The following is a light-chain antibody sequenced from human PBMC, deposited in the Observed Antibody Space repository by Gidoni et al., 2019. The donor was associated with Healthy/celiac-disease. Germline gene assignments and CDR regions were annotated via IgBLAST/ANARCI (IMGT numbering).Light chain of an antibody. J-gene: IGKJ4*01. CDR2: WAS. CDR1: QNVLYSSNNKNY. V-gene: IGKV4-1*01. CDR3: QQYYSTPAT. Sequence: DIVMTQSPDSLAVSLGERATINCKSSQNVLYSSNNKNYLAWYQQKPGQPPKLLIYWASTRESGVPDRFSGSGSGTDFTLTISSLQAEDVAVYYFQQYYSTPATFGGGTKVEIK.